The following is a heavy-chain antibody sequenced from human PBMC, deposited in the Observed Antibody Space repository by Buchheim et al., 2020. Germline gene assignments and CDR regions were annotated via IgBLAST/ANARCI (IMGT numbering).Heavy chain of an antibody. V-gene: IGHV4-59*01. CDR3: ARYIDY. Sequence: QVQLQESGPGLVKPSETLSLTCTVSGGSISSYYWSWIRQPPGKGLEWIGYIYHSGSTNYIPSLKSRVTISIDTAKKQLSLKLSSVTAADTAVYYCARYIDYWGQGTL. CDR1: GGSISSYY. J-gene: IGHJ4*01. CDR2: IYHSGST.